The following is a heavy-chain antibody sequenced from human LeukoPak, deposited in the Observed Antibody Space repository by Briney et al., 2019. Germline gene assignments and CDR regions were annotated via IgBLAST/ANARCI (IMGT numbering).Heavy chain of an antibody. J-gene: IGHJ3*02. D-gene: IGHD4-17*01. CDR1: GYTFTNYY. V-gene: IGHV1-46*01. Sequence: ASVKVSCKASGYTFTNYYMHWVRQAPGQGLEWMGITNPSGGSTSYAQKFQGRVTMTKDTSTSTVYMELSSLRSEDTAVYYCATLTTSALDIWGQGTMVTVSS. CDR3: ATLTTSALDI. CDR2: TNPSGGST.